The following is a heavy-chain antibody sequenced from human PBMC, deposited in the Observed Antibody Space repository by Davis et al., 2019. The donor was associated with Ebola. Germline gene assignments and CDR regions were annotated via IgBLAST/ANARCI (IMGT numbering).Heavy chain of an antibody. Sequence: GESLKISCAASGFTFSSYAMHWVRQAPGKGLEWVAVISYDGSNKYYADSVKGRFTISRDNAKNTLYLQMNSLRAEDTAVYYCARDDIVVVPAAIGYYYYGMDVWGQGTTVTVSS. V-gene: IGHV3-30-3*01. J-gene: IGHJ6*02. CDR1: GFTFSSYA. D-gene: IGHD2-2*02. CDR3: ARDDIVVVPAAIGYYYYGMDV. CDR2: ISYDGSNK.